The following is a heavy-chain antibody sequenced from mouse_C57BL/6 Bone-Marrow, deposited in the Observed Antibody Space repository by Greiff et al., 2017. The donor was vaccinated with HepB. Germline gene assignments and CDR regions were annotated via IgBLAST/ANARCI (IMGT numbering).Heavy chain of an antibody. Sequence: VMLVESGAELVRPGASVKLSCKASGYTFTDYYINWVKQRPGQGLEWIARIYPGSGNTYYNEKFKGKATLTAEKSSSTAYMQLSSLTSEDSAVYFCARWANYYGSSYWYFDVWGTGTTVTVSS. CDR1: GYTFTDYY. CDR3: ARWANYYGSSYWYFDV. J-gene: IGHJ1*03. V-gene: IGHV1-76*01. CDR2: IYPGSGNT. D-gene: IGHD1-1*01.